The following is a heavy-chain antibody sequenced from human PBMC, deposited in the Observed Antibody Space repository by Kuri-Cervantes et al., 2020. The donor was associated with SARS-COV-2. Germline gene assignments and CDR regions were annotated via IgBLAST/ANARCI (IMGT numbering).Heavy chain of an antibody. V-gene: IGHV3-11*04. CDR3: SRDGKTTAVWNYDYYGLDV. D-gene: IGHD1/OR15-1a*01. CDR1: GFTFSDYY. Sequence: GGSLRLSCAASGFTFSDYYMSWIRQAPGKGLEWVSYISSSGSTIYYADSVKGRFTISRDNAKNSLYLQMNSLRAEDTAVYFCSRDGKTTAVWNYDYYGLDVWGQGTTVTVSS. CDR2: ISSSGSTI. J-gene: IGHJ6*02.